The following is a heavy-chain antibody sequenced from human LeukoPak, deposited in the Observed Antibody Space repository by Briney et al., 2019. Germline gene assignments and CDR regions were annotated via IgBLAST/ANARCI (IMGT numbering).Heavy chain of an antibody. J-gene: IGHJ4*02. CDR2: IKQDGIEK. CDR1: GFTFSSYW. Sequence: GGSLRLSCAASGFTFSSYWMSWVRQAPGKGLEWVANIKQDGIEKYYVDSVKGRFTVSRDNAKKSLYLQMSSLRAKDTAVYYCARDGYSGYDSSSYWGQRTLVTVSS. CDR3: ARDGYSGYDSSSY. D-gene: IGHD5-12*01. V-gene: IGHV3-7*01.